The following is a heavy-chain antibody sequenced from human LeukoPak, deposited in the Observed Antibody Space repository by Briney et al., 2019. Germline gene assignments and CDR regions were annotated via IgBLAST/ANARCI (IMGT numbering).Heavy chain of an antibody. J-gene: IGHJ4*02. CDR2: ISGSGGST. V-gene: IGHV3-23*01. D-gene: IGHD1/OR15-1a*01. Sequence: GGSLRLSCAASGFTFSSYAMSWVRQAPGKGLEWVSAISGSGGSTYYADSVKGRFTISRDNSKNTLYLQMNGLRVEDTAVYYCAKVRSGNNYYFDYWGQGTLVTVSS. CDR3: AKVRSGNNYYFDY. CDR1: GFTFSSYA.